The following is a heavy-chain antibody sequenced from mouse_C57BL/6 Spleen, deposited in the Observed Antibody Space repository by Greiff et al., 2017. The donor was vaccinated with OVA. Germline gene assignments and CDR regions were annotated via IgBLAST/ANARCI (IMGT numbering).Heavy chain of an antibody. J-gene: IGHJ4*01. V-gene: IGHV1-69*01. Sequence: QVQLQQPGAELVMPGASVKLSCKASGYTFTSYWMHWVKQRPGQGLEWIGEIDPSDSYTNYNQKFKGKSTLTVDKSSSTAYMQLSSLTSEDSAVYYGARKEAPNYYAMDYWGQGTSVTVSS. CDR2: IDPSDSYT. CDR3: ARKEAPNYYAMDY. CDR1: GYTFTSYW.